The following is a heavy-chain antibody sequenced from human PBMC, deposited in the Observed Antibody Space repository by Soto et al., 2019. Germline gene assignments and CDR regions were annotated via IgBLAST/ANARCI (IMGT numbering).Heavy chain of an antibody. D-gene: IGHD2-15*01. Sequence: QVPLVQSGAEVKKPGASVKVSCKASGYTFTSYGISWVRQAPGQGLEWMGWISAYNGNTNYAQKLQGRVTMTTDTSTSTAYMELRSLRSDDTAVYYCASSYCSGGSCYPPGGYWGQGTLVTVSS. J-gene: IGHJ4*02. CDR2: ISAYNGNT. CDR3: ASSYCSGGSCYPPGGY. CDR1: GYTFTSYG. V-gene: IGHV1-18*01.